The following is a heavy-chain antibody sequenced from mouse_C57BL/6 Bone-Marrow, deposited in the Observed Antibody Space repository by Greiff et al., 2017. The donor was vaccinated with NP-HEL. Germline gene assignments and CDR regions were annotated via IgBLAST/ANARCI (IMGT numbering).Heavy chain of an antibody. V-gene: IGHV3-6*01. CDR3: ARGRKPYWFAY. Sequence: ESGPGLVKPSQSLSLTCSVTGYSITSGYYWNWIRQFPGNKLEWMGYISYDGSNNYNPSPKNRISITRDTSKNQFFMKLNSVTTEDTATYNCARGRKPYWFAYWGQGTLVTVSA. CDR1: GYSITSGYY. J-gene: IGHJ3*01. CDR2: ISYDGSN. D-gene: IGHD6-1*01.